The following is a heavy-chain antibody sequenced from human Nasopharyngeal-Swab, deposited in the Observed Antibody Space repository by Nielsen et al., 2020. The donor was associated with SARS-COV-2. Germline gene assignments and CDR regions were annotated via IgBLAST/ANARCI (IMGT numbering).Heavy chain of an antibody. V-gene: IGHV4-30-2*01. CDR3: ASSSGTPFDY. Sequence: WIRQPPGKGLEWIGYIYHSGSTYYNPSLKSRVTISVDKSKNQFSLKLSSVTAAATAVYYCASSSGTPFDYWGQGTLVTVSS. CDR2: IYHSGST. D-gene: IGHD1-14*01. J-gene: IGHJ4*02.